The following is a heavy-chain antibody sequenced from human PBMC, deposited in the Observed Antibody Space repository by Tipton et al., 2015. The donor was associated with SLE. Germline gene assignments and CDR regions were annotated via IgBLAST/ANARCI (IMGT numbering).Heavy chain of an antibody. CDR3: ARGRPGIAAAGTYDY. V-gene: IGHV4-34*01. Sequence: TLSLTCAVYGGSFSGYYWSWIRQPPGKGLEWIGEINHSGSTNYNPSLKSRVTISVDTSKNQFSLKLSSVTAADTAVYYCARGRPGIAAAGTYDYWGQGTLGTVSS. CDR1: GGSFSGYY. CDR2: INHSGST. D-gene: IGHD6-13*01. J-gene: IGHJ4*02.